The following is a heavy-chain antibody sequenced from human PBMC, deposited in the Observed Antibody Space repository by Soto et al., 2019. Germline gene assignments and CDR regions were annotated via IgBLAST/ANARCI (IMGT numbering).Heavy chain of an antibody. V-gene: IGHV1-69*13. J-gene: IGHJ3*02. D-gene: IGHD3-22*01. CDR1: GRTFSSYA. CDR2: IIPIFGTA. Sequence: SVKVSCKASGRTFSSYAISWVRQAPGQGLEWMGGIIPIFGTANYAQKFQGRVTITADESTSTAYMELSSLRYEDPAVYYCARRYYDSSGYHLKPDVVDACDIWGQETMVTVPS. CDR3: ARRYYDSSGYHLKPDVVDACDI.